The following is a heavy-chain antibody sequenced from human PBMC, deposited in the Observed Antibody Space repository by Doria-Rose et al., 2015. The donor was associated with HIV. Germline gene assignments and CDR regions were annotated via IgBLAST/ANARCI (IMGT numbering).Heavy chain of an antibody. CDR1: GFTFDDYG. CDR2: INWNGGST. J-gene: IGHJ4*02. V-gene: IGHV3-20*04. CDR3: ARDAAGRYCSGGSCYEPVDY. Sequence: CAASGFTFDDYGMSWVRQAPGKGLEWVSGINWNGGSTGYADSVKGRFTISRDNAKNSLYLQMNSLRAEDTALYYCARDAAGRYCSGGSCYEPVDYWGQGTLVTVSS. D-gene: IGHD2-15*01.